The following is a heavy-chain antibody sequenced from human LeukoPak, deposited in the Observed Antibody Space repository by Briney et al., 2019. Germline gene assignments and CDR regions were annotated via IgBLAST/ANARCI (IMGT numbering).Heavy chain of an antibody. D-gene: IGHD4-11*01. Sequence: SETLSLSCTVSGGSISSPNYYWGWIRQPPGKGLESIGTISFTGITYYNPSLKSRVAISVDTSTNQFSLKLRSVTAADTAVYYCARHLHDYSEGGGASDYWGQGTLVTVSS. V-gene: IGHV4-39*01. CDR2: ISFTGIT. J-gene: IGHJ4*02. CDR1: GGSISSPNYY. CDR3: ARHLHDYSEGGGASDY.